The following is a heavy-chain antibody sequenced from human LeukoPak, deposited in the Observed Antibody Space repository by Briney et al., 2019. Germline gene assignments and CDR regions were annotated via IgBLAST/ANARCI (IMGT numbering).Heavy chain of an antibody. Sequence: GGSLRLSCAASGFTFSSYEMSWVRQAPGKGLEWVSAISGSGGSTYYADSVKGRFTISRDNSKNTQYLQMNSLRAEDTAVYYCAKDQKIVVVITHDYWGQGTLVTVSS. CDR1: GFTFSSYE. D-gene: IGHD3-22*01. CDR2: ISGSGGST. CDR3: AKDQKIVVVITHDY. J-gene: IGHJ4*02. V-gene: IGHV3-23*01.